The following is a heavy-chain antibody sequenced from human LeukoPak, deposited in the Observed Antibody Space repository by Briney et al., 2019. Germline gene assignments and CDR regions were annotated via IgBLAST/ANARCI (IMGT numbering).Heavy chain of an antibody. CDR3: ARDFYYYDSSGYKSPRFDY. J-gene: IGHJ4*02. Sequence: ASVKVSCKASGYTFSSYGITWVRQAPGQGLEWMGWISAYNGNTNYAQKLQGRVTMTTDTSTSTAYMELRSLRSDDTAVYYCARDFYYYDSSGYKSPRFDYWGQGTLVTVSS. CDR1: GYTFSSYG. V-gene: IGHV1-18*01. CDR2: ISAYNGNT. D-gene: IGHD3-22*01.